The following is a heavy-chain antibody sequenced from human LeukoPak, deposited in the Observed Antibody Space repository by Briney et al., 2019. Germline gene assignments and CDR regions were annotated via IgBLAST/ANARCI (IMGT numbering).Heavy chain of an antibody. D-gene: IGHD3-3*01. Sequence: GGSLRLSCAASGFTFSSYVMHWVRQAPGRGLEWVAFIRYDGNNKYYADSVKGRFTISRDNSKNTLYLQMNSLRAEDTAVYYCAKARDFWSGPGWFDPWGQGTLVTVSS. CDR2: IRYDGNNK. CDR1: GFTFSSYV. J-gene: IGHJ5*02. V-gene: IGHV3-30*02. CDR3: AKARDFWSGPGWFDP.